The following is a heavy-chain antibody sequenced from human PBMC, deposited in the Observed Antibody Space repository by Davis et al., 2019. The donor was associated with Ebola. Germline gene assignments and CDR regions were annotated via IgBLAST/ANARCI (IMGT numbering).Heavy chain of an antibody. CDR1: GVSITGDY. Sequence: PSETLSLTCDVSGVSITGDYWSWIRQPPGKGLEWIGHIYNNEVTNYNPSLKSRVTMSVDTSNNHFSLRLTSVTAADTAVYYCAKDKGEWFEKFRSYNGMDVWGQGTTVTVSS. J-gene: IGHJ6*02. CDR3: AKDKGEWFEKFRSYNGMDV. V-gene: IGHV4-59*01. D-gene: IGHD3-10*01. CDR2: IYNNEVT.